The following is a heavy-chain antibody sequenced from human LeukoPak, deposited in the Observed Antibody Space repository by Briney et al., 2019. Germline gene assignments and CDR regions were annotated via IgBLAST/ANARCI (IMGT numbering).Heavy chain of an antibody. J-gene: IGHJ6*02. D-gene: IGHD6-13*01. V-gene: IGHV1-69*04. CDR3: AREVPIAAAGAYYYYGMDV. Sequence: SVKVSCKASGGTFSSYAISWVRQAPGQGLEWMGRIIPILGIANYAQKFRGRVTITADKSTSTAYMELSSLRSEDTAVYYCAREVPIAAAGAYYYYGMDVWGQGTTVTVSS. CDR1: GGTFSSYA. CDR2: IIPILGIA.